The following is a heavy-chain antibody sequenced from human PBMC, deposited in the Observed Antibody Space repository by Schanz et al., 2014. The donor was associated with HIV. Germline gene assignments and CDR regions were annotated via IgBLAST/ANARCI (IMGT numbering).Heavy chain of an antibody. V-gene: IGHV1-2*02. CDR2: IKPNDGGT. CDR1: GGTVNRYA. J-gene: IGHJ4*02. Sequence: QVQLIQSGAEVKKPGSSVKVSCRASGGTVNRYAISWVRQAPGQGLEWMGWIKPNDGGTKSAQKFLGRVTMTRDSSISTAYMELTRLTSDDTAVYYCARDQNVISMVRGVMGGVDYWGQGTLVTVSS. D-gene: IGHD3-10*01. CDR3: ARDQNVISMVRGVMGGVDY.